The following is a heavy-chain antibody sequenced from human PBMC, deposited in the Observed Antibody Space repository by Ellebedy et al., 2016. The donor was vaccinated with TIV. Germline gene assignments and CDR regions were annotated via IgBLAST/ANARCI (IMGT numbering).Heavy chain of an antibody. V-gene: IGHV4-34*01. CDR1: GGSFSGYY. CDR2: INHSGST. J-gene: IGHJ4*02. D-gene: IGHD3-10*01. Sequence: MPSETLSLTFAVYGGSFSGYYWSWIRQPPGKGLEWIGEINHSGSTTYNPSLKSRVTVSVDTSKNQFSLKLSSVTAADTAVYYCARRVRGVREPFDYWGQGTLVTVSS. CDR3: ARRVRGVREPFDY.